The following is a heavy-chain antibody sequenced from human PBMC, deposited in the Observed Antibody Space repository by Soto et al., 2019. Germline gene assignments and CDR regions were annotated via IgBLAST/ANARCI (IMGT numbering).Heavy chain of an antibody. D-gene: IGHD3-10*01. CDR3: ARFGDPPGDY. CDR1: GFTFSDYY. Sequence: GGSLRLSCAASGFTFSDYYMSWIRQAPGKGLEWVSYISSSSSYTNYAASVKGRFTISRDNAKNSLYLQMNSLGAEDTAVYYCARFGDPPGDYWGQGTLVTVSS. V-gene: IGHV3-11*06. J-gene: IGHJ4*02. CDR2: ISSSSSYT.